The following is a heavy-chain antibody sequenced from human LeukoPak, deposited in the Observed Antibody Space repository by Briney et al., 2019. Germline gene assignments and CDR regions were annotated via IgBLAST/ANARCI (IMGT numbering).Heavy chain of an antibody. Sequence: SVTVSCKASAGTFSSYAISWVRQAPGQGLEWMGRIIPILGIANYAQKFQGRVTITADKSTSTAYMELSSLRSEDTAVYYCARDSGKYGMDVWGQGTTVTVSS. CDR2: IIPILGIA. V-gene: IGHV1-69*04. CDR1: AGTFSSYA. CDR3: ARDSGKYGMDV. J-gene: IGHJ6*02.